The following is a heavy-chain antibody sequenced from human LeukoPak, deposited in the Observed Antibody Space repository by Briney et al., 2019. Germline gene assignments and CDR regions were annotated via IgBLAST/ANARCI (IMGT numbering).Heavy chain of an antibody. Sequence: PSETLSLTCTVSGGSISSYYWSWIRQPPGKGLEWIGYIYYSGSTNYNPSLKSRVTISVDTSKNQFSLKLSSVTAADTAVYYCARVGIFEVVNDAFDIWGQGTMVTVSS. CDR2: IYYSGST. CDR3: ARVGIFEVVNDAFDI. CDR1: GGSISSYY. V-gene: IGHV4-59*01. J-gene: IGHJ3*02. D-gene: IGHD3-3*01.